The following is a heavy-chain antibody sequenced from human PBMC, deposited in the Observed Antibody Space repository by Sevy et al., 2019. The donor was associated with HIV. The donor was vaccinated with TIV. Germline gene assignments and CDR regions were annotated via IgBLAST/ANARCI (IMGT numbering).Heavy chain of an antibody. CDR2: IKQDGSVK. D-gene: IGHD6-13*01. Sequence: GSLRLSCAASGFTLNNYWMNWVRQAPGKGLEWVANIKQDGSVKYYVDSVKGRFTISRDNARNLVFLQMNSLRVEDMALYYCVRAIAADGSFWGQGTLVTVSS. V-gene: IGHV3-7*01. CDR3: VRAIAADGSF. J-gene: IGHJ4*02. CDR1: GFTLNNYW.